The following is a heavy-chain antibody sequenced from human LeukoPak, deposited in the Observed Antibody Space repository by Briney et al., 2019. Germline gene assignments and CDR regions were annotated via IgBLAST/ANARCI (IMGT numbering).Heavy chain of an antibody. D-gene: IGHD3-22*01. CDR2: INHSGST. Sequence: PSETLSLTCAVYGGSFSGYYWSWIRQPPGKGLEWIGEINHSGSTNYNPSLKSRVTISVDTSKNQFSLKLSSVTAADTAVYYCARGAIVVAEYNWFDPWGQGTLVTVSS. CDR3: ARGAIVVAEYNWFDP. CDR1: GGSFSGYY. J-gene: IGHJ5*02. V-gene: IGHV4-34*01.